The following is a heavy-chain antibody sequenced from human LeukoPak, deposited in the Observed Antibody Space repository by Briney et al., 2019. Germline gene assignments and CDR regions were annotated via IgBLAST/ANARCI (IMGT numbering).Heavy chain of an antibody. CDR3: ARQVANGLVYYDSSGQTDY. CDR2: IYYSGST. CDR1: GGSISSGDYY. D-gene: IGHD3-22*01. J-gene: IGHJ4*02. V-gene: IGHV4-30-4*01. Sequence: PSETLSLTCTVSGGSISSGDYYWSWIRQPPGKGLEWIGYIYYSGSTYYNPSLKSRVTISVDTSKNQFSLKLSSVTAADTAVYYCARQVANGLVYYDSSGQTDYWGQGTLVTVSS.